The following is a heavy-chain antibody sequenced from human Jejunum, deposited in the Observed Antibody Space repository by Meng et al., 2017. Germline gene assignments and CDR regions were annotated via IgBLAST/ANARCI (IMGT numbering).Heavy chain of an antibody. Sequence: AGSVHDGGPPLICCAACGVTSQKAWITRVRQASRKGLEWVARIQGHTDGGTIDYAAPVKGRFTISRDDSKNTLSLQMNSLRAEDAAVYFCARGERWLQSLDLDYWGQGTLVTVSS. J-gene: IGHJ4*02. CDR2: IQGHTDGGTI. D-gene: IGHD5-24*01. CDR1: GVTSQKAW. V-gene: IGHV3-15*01. CDR3: ARGERWLQSLDLDY.